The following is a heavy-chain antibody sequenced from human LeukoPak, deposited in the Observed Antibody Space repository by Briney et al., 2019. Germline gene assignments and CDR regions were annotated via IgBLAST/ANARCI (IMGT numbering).Heavy chain of an antibody. Sequence: PGGSLRLSCAASGFTFSDYYMSWIRQAPGKGLEWVSYISSSGSTIYYADSVKGRFTISRDNAKNSLYLQMNSLRAEDTAVYYCARDWYTGELSQFDYWGQGTLVTVSS. J-gene: IGHJ4*02. CDR3: ARDWYTGELSQFDY. D-gene: IGHD3-16*02. V-gene: IGHV3-11*01. CDR1: GFTFSDYY. CDR2: ISSSGSTI.